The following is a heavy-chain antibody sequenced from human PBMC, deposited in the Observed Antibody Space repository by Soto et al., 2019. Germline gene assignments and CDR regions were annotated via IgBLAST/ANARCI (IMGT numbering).Heavy chain of an antibody. CDR1: GGTFSSYR. V-gene: IGHV1-69*01. CDR2: IVPIYRTA. D-gene: IGHD6-13*01. Sequence: QVQLVQSGAEVKKPGSSVKVSCKASGGTFSSYRINWVRQAPGQGLEWVGGIVPIYRTADYAQKFQGRVTITADESARTPYMELRSLKSQDTAVYYCARDSGAKLSSSWGQGTLVTVSS. CDR3: ARDSGAKLSSS. J-gene: IGHJ4*02.